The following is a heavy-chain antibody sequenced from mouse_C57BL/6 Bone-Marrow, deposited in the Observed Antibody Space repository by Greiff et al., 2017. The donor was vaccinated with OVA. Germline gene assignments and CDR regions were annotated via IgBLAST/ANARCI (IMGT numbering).Heavy chain of an antibody. CDR3: TRLDYYCSSYWYFDV. D-gene: IGHD1-1*01. V-gene: IGHV1-15*01. CDR1: GYTFTDYE. CDR2: IDPETGGT. J-gene: IGHJ1*03. Sequence: VQLQQSGAELVRPGASVTLSCKASGYTFTDYEMHWVKQTPVHGLEWIGAIDPETGGTAYNQKFKGKAILTADKSSSTAYMELRSLTSEDSAVYYCTRLDYYCSSYWYFDVWGTGTTVTVSS.